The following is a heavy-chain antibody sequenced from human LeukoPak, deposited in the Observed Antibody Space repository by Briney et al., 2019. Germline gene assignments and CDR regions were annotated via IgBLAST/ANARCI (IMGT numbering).Heavy chain of an antibody. CDR1: GGSISGYY. V-gene: IGHV4-59*01. CDR3: AREGSGWHLPDY. CDR2: VYYTGST. Sequence: ASETLSLTCTVSGGSISGYYWSWFRQPPGKGLEWIGYVYYTGSTNYNPSLKSRVTISVDTSKNQFSLKLSSVTAADTAMYYCAREGSGWHLPDYWGQGTLVTVSS. D-gene: IGHD6-19*01. J-gene: IGHJ4*02.